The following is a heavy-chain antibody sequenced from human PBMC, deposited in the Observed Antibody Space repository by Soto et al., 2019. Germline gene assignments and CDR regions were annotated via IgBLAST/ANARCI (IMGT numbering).Heavy chain of an antibody. CDR1: RGTFSRYV. CDR3: ATEGDAGIAAAGAAWFDR. J-gene: IGHJ5*02. CDR2: IIPLYGTT. Sequence: QVQLVQSGAEVKKPGSSVKVSCKASRGTFSRYVISWVRQAPGQGLEWMGGIIPLYGTTNYAQKFQGRVTITADESTSIAYRGRSSLRGEDTAIYYWATEGDAGIAAAGAAWFDRWGQGSLVTVSS. D-gene: IGHD6-25*01. V-gene: IGHV1-69*12.